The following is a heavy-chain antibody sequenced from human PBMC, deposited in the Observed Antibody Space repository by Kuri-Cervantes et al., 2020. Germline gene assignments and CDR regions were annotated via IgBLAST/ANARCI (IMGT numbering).Heavy chain of an antibody. CDR2: IYYSGST. V-gene: IGHV4-59*01. J-gene: IGHJ6*02. CDR3: ARAQNYYGMDV. CDR1: GGSISSYY. Sequence: SETLSLTCTVSGGSISSYYWSRIRQPPGKGLEWIGYIYYSGSTNYNPSLKSRVTISVDTSKNQFSLKLGSVTAADTAVYYCARAQNYYGMDVWGQGTTVTVSS.